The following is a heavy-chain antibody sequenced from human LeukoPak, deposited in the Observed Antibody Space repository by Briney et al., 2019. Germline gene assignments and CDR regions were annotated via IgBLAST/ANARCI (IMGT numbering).Heavy chain of an antibody. CDR3: VATERWLQWDY. Sequence: PSETLSLTCTVSGASIGSYYWSWIRQPPGKGLEWIAFISNSVSTNYNPSLKSRVTISLDTSRKQLSLRLSSVIAADTAVYYCVATERWLQWDYWGQGTLVTVSS. J-gene: IGHJ4*02. V-gene: IGHV4-4*08. CDR2: ISNSVST. CDR1: GASIGSYY. D-gene: IGHD5-24*01.